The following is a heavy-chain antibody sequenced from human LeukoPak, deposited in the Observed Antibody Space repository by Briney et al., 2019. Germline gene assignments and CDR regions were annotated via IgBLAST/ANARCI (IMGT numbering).Heavy chain of an antibody. CDR3: ARGTLYSEWSYYFDY. CDR2: INHSGST. V-gene: IGHV4-34*01. CDR1: GGSFSGYY. D-gene: IGHD3-3*01. J-gene: IGHJ4*02. Sequence: SETLSLTCAVYGGSFSGYYWSWIRQPPGKGLEWIGEINHSGSTNYHPSLKSRVTISVDTSKNQFSLMLSSMTAADTAVYYCARGTLYSEWSYYFDYWGQRSQVTVSS.